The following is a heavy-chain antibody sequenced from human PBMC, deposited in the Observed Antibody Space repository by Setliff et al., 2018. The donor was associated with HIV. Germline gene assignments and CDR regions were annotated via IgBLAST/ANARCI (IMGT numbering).Heavy chain of an antibody. CDR1: GYTFTSYA. J-gene: IGHJ4*02. D-gene: IGHD3-3*01. CDR3: ARGSEAYYDFWSGYYLFGN. V-gene: IGHV1-3*03. Sequence: ASVKVSCKASGYTFTSYAMHWVRQAPGQRLEWMGWINAGNGNTKYSQEFQGRVTITRDTSASTAYMELSSLRSEDMAVYYCARGSEAYYDFWSGYYLFGNWGQGTLVTFSS. CDR2: INAGNGNT.